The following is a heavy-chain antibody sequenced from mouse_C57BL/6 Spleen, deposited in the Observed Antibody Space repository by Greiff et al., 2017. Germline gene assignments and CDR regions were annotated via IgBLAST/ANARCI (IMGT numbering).Heavy chain of an antibody. CDR1: GYTFTSYW. CDR2: IHPNSGST. J-gene: IGHJ2*01. V-gene: IGHV1-64*01. CDR3: ARGGPRCSYEFEC. Sequence: VQLQQPGAELVKPGASVKLSCKASGYTFTSYWMHWVKQRPGQGLEWIGMIHPNSGSTNYNEKFKSKATLTVDTSSSTAYMQLSSLTSEDSAVYYCARGGPRCSYEFECWGQGTTLTVAS. D-gene: IGHD6-1*01.